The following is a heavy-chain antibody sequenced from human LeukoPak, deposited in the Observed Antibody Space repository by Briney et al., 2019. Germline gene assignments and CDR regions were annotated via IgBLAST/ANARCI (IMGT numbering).Heavy chain of an antibody. V-gene: IGHV4-59*01. CDR1: GGSISSYH. CDR2: IYHSGGT. J-gene: IGHJ6*01. Sequence: SETLTLTCAVSGGSISSYHWSWVRQPPGKGLEWIGYIYHSGGTNYNPSLKSRVTISVDTSRNQFSLRVSSVTAADTAVYYCARLWKQQHLDYYYYAVYLCQPGPTVTVSS. CDR3: ARLWKQQHLDYYYYAVYL. D-gene: IGHD6-13*01.